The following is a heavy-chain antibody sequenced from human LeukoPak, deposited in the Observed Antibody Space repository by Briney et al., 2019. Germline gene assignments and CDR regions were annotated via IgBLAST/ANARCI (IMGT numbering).Heavy chain of an antibody. CDR1: GYTFTSYA. Sequence: ASVKLSCKASGYTFTSYAMNWVRQAPGQGLEWMGWINTNTGYPTYAQGFTGRFVFSLDTSVSTAYLHISSLKAEDTAVYYCARDGSEEWELLLDYWGQGTLVTVSS. V-gene: IGHV7-4-1*02. CDR3: ARDGSEEWELLLDY. J-gene: IGHJ4*02. CDR2: INTNTGYP. D-gene: IGHD1-26*01.